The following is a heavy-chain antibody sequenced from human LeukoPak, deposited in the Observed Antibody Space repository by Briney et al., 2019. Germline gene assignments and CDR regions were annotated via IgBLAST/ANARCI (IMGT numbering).Heavy chain of an antibody. D-gene: IGHD3-16*01. CDR3: ARDQGVVKGFDP. CDR2: IRAYNGNT. Sequence: ASVKVSCKASGYTFTTYGISWVRQAPGQGLEWMGWIRAYNGNTNYVQKLQGRVTMTTDTSTSTAYMELSSLRSDDTAVYYCARDQGVVKGFDPWGQGTLVTVSS. J-gene: IGHJ5*02. CDR1: GYTFTTYG. V-gene: IGHV1-18*01.